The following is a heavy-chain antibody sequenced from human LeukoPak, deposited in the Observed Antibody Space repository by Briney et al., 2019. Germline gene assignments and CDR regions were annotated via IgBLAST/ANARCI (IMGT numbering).Heavy chain of an antibody. CDR1: GFTFSSYS. CDR3: ASRTDY. J-gene: IGHJ4*02. Sequence: GGSLRLSCAASGFTFSSYSMNWVRQAPGRGLEWVSSISSRSSYIYYADSVKGRFTISRDNAKNSLYLQMNSLRAEDTAVYYCASRTDYWGQGTLVTVSS. V-gene: IGHV3-21*01. D-gene: IGHD2-2*01. CDR2: ISSRSSYI.